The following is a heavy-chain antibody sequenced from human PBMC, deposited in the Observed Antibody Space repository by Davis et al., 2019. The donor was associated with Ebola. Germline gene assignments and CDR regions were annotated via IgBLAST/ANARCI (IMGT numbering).Heavy chain of an antibody. J-gene: IGHJ4*02. CDR2: ISYDGSNK. Sequence: GESLKISCAASGFTFSIYAMHWVRQAPGKGLEWVAVISYDGSNKYYTDSVKGRFTISRDNSKNTLYLQMNSLRAEDTAVYYCARDGGSSWYFDYWGQGTLVTVSS. CDR3: ARDGGSSWYFDY. V-gene: IGHV3-30-3*01. CDR1: GFTFSIYA. D-gene: IGHD6-13*01.